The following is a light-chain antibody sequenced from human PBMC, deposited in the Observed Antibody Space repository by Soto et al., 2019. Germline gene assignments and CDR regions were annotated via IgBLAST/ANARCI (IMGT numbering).Light chain of an antibody. CDR1: QSISRNF. J-gene: IGKJ1*01. Sequence: EIVLTQSPGTLSLSPGERATLSCRASQSISRNFLAWYQQKPGQAPRLLIYGASSRATGIPDRFSGSESGADFPLTLSRPEPEDFAVYYCQPYGYGGSPWTFGQGTKVEIK. CDR2: GAS. V-gene: IGKV3-20*01. CDR3: QPYGYGGSPWT.